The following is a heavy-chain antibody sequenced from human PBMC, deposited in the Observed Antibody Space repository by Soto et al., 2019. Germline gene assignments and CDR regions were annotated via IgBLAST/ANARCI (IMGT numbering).Heavy chain of an antibody. Sequence: QVQVVQSGPELKKPGASVKVSCKAQGYIFTKYGIGWVRQAPGHGLEWMGLINVYNGDRKDAQKFQDRVSMTTDTATETAYMELKSLRSGDTAVYYCARLQLGGDRMLNWFDPWGQGTLVTVSS. CDR3: ARLQLGGDRMLNWFDP. D-gene: IGHD2-21*02. CDR1: GYIFTKYG. V-gene: IGHV1-18*01. CDR2: INVYNGDR. J-gene: IGHJ5*02.